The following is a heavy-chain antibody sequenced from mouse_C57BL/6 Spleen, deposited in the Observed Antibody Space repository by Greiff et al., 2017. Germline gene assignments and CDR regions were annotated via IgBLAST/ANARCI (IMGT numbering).Heavy chain of an antibody. CDR2: IYPRSGHT. J-gene: IGHJ4*01. D-gene: IGHD1-1*01. Sequence: QVQLQQSGAELARPGASVKLSCKASGYTFTSYGISWVKQRTGQGLEWIGEIYPRSGHTFYNEKFKGKATLTADKSSSTAYMELRSLTSEDSAVYFCAREATVVATGAMDYWGQGTSVTVSS. V-gene: IGHV1-81*01. CDR1: GYTFTSYG. CDR3: AREATVVATGAMDY.